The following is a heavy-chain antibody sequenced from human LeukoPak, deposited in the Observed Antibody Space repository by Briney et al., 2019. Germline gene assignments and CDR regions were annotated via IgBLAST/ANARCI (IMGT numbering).Heavy chain of an antibody. CDR2: VYYSGNT. D-gene: IGHD1-20*01. CDR1: GGSITSSSYY. CDR3: ARELITKADAFDI. V-gene: IGHV4-39*07. J-gene: IGHJ3*02. Sequence: SETLSLTCTVSGGSITSSSYYWGWIRQPPGKGLEWIGSVYYSGNTYYNSSLKSRVTISVDTSKNQLSLKLTSVTAADTAVYYCARELITKADAFDIWGQGTMVTVSS.